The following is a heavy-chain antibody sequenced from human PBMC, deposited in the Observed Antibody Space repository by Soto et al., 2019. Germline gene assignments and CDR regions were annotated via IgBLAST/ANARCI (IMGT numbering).Heavy chain of an antibody. CDR1: GYTFTSYD. D-gene: IGHD3-3*01. CDR2: MNPNSGNT. Sequence: QVQLVQSGAEVKKPGASVKVSCKASGYTFTSYDINWVRQATGQGLEWMGWMNPNSGNTGYAQKFQGRVTMTRNTSISTAYMELSSLRSEDSAVYYCARGEKYSRTLFGVPRYYYGMDVWGQGTTVTVSS. J-gene: IGHJ6*02. CDR3: ARGEKYSRTLFGVPRYYYGMDV. V-gene: IGHV1-8*01.